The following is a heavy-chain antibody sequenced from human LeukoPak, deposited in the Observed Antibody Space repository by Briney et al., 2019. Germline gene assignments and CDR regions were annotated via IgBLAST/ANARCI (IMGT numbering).Heavy chain of an antibody. CDR3: AKNLVPAALSWFDP. J-gene: IGHJ5*02. CDR2: ISSSSSTI. CDR1: GFAFSDHY. V-gene: IGHV3-11*01. Sequence: GGSLRLSCAVSGFAFSDHYMNWVRQAPGKGLEWVSYISSSSSTIYYADSVKGRFTISRDNAKNSLYLQMNSLRAEDTAVYYCAKNLVPAALSWFDPWGQGTLVTVSS. D-gene: IGHD2-2*01.